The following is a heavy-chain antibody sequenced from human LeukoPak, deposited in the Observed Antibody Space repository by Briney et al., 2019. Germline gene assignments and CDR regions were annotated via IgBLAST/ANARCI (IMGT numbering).Heavy chain of an antibody. J-gene: IGHJ4*02. D-gene: IGHD3-22*01. CDR3: ALSGYYDREGPFDY. Sequence: ASVKVSCKASGGTFSSHAISWVRQAPGQGLEWMGGIIPIFGTANYAQKFQGRVTITTDESTSTAYMELSSLRSEDTAVYYCALSGYYDREGPFDYWGQGTLVTVSS. CDR2: IIPIFGTA. CDR1: GGTFSSHA. V-gene: IGHV1-69*05.